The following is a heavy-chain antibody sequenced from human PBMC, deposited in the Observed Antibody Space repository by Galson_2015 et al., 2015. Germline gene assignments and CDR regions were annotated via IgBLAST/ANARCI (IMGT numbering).Heavy chain of an antibody. CDR3: ASPSYYDSSGYPYYYYGMDV. D-gene: IGHD3-22*01. Sequence: SVKVSCKASGYTFTSYAMNWVRQAPGQGLEWMGWINTNTGNPTYAQGFTGRFVFSLDTSVSTAYLQISSLKAEDTAVYYCASPSYYDSSGYPYYYYGMDVWGQGTTVTVSS. V-gene: IGHV7-4-1*02. CDR1: GYTFTSYA. J-gene: IGHJ6*02. CDR2: INTNTGNP.